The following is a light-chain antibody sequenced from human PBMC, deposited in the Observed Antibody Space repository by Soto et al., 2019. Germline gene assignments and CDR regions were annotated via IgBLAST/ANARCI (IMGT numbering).Light chain of an antibody. V-gene: IGKV1-5*01. Sequence: DIQMTQSPSTLSASVGDRVTITFRASQSISSWLAWYQQKPGKAPKLLIYDASSLESGVPSRFSGSGSGTEFTLTISSLQPDDCATYYCQQYNSYSSYPVGQGTNLELK. CDR1: QSISSW. J-gene: IGKJ2*01. CDR3: QQYNSYSSYP. CDR2: DAS.